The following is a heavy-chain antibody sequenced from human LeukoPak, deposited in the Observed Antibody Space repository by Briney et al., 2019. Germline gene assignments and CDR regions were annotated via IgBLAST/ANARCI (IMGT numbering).Heavy chain of an antibody. CDR1: GGSISSSSYY. CDR3: ASGAARPL. D-gene: IGHD6-6*01. J-gene: IGHJ3*01. V-gene: IGHV4-39*01. CDR2: IYYSGST. Sequence: SETLSLTCTVSGGSISSSSYYWGWIRQPPGKGLEWIGSIYYSGSTYYNPSLKSRVTISVDTSKNQFSLKLSSVTAADTAVYYCASGAARPLWGQGTMVTVSS.